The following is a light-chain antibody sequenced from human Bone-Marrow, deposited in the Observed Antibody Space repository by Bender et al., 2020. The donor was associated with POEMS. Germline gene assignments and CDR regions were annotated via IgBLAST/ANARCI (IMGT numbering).Light chain of an antibody. Sequence: SYELTQPPSVSVSPGQTASITCSGDKLGGKYVCWYQQKPGQSHVLVIYKDTERPSGTPERFSGSNSGNTATLTISGTQAMDEGDYYCQVWDSSTTVFGGGTTLTVL. CDR2: KDT. V-gene: IGLV3-1*01. J-gene: IGLJ2*01. CDR1: KLGGKY. CDR3: QVWDSSTTV.